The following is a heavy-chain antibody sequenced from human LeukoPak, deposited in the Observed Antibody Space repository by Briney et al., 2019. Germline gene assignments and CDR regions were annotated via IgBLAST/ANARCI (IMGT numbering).Heavy chain of an antibody. CDR3: AKQLGYCSDGSCYFPY. J-gene: IGHJ4*02. CDR2: ISNNGGYT. V-gene: IGHV3-23*01. CDR1: GFTFSSSA. Sequence: GGSLRLSCAASGFTFSSSAMSWVRQAPGKGLEWVSAISNNGGYTYYADSVQGRFTISRDNSKSTLCLQMNSLRAEDTAVYYCAKQLGYCSDGSCYFPYWGQGTPVTVSS. D-gene: IGHD2-15*01.